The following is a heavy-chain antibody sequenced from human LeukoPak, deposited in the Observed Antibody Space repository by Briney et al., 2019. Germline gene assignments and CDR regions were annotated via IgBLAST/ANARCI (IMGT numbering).Heavy chain of an antibody. V-gene: IGHV4-4*02. CDR3: ARKTYDSTGPTPHPDVFDI. CDR2: IYHSGST. D-gene: IGHD3-22*01. J-gene: IGHJ3*02. Sequence: SETLSLTCAVSSGSISSSNWWSWVRQPPGKGLEWIGEIYHSGSTNYNASLKSRVTISVDRSENQFSLKLSPVTAADTAVYFCARKTYDSTGPTPHPDVFDIWGQGTMVTVSS. CDR1: SGSISSSNW.